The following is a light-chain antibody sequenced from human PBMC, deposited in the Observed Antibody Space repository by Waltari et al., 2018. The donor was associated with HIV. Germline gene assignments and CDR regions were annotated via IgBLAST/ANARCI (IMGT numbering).Light chain of an antibody. J-gene: IGLJ1*01. CDR3: TSFSTRNTPV. CDR2: DVN. Sequence: QSPLTQPDSVSGSPGQWNTVTCTGTSSDVGYVNYVSCHQPHPADPPLVIIYDVNQPPSGLAPLSSAPTSRSTSSVTISVHRAEDDADYYCTSFSTRNTPVFGSGTRVTVL. V-gene: IGLV2-14*01. CDR1: SSDVGYVNY.